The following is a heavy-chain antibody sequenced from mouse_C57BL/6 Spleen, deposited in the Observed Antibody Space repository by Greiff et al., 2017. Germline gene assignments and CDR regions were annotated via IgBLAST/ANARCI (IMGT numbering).Heavy chain of an antibody. CDR1: GYTFTSYW. J-gene: IGHJ3*01. CDR3: ARTGDGYMAY. CDR2: IDPSDSST. V-gene: IGHV1-50*01. Sequence: QVQLQQPGAELVKPGASVKLSCKASGYTFTSYWLQWVKQRPGPGLEWIGEIDPSDSSTNYNQPFKGKATLTVDTSSSTAYMQLSSLTSEDSAVYYCARTGDGYMAYWGQGTLVTVSA. D-gene: IGHD2-3*01.